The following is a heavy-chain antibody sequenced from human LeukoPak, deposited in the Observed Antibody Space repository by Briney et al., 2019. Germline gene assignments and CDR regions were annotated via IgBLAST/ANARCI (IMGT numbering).Heavy chain of an antibody. D-gene: IGHD3-3*01. CDR2: INPSGGST. CDR3: ARDYYDFWSGYSALGWFDP. J-gene: IGHJ5*02. CDR1: GYTFTGYY. V-gene: IGHV1-46*01. Sequence: ASVKVSCKASGYTFTGYYMHWVRQAPGQGLEWMGIINPSGGSTSYAQKFQGRVTMTRDMSTSTVYMELSSLRSEDTAVYYCARDYYDFWSGYSALGWFDPWGQGTLVTVPS.